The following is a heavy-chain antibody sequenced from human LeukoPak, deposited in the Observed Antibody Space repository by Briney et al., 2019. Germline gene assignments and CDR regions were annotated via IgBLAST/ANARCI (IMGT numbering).Heavy chain of an antibody. J-gene: IGHJ4*02. V-gene: IGHV7-4-1*02. D-gene: IGHD6-19*01. Sequence: ASVKVSCKASGYTFTNYGISWVRQAPGQGLEWMGWINTNTGNPTYAQGFTGRFVFSLDTSVSTAYLQISSLKAEDTAVYYCARDLGYGYSSGWSFDYWGQGTLVTVSS. CDR1: GYTFTNYG. CDR2: INTNTGNP. CDR3: ARDLGYGYSSGWSFDY.